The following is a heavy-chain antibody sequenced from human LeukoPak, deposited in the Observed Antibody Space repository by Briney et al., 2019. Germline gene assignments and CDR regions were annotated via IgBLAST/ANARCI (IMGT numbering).Heavy chain of an antibody. CDR3: ARSRYFDWPFYYYYMDV. Sequence: ASVKVSCKASGYTFTGYYMHWVRQAPGQGLEWMGWINPNSGGTNYAQKFQGRVTMTRDTSISPAYMELSRLRSDDTAVYYCARSRYFDWPFYYYYMDVWGKGTTVTVSS. CDR1: GYTFTGYY. CDR2: INPNSGGT. J-gene: IGHJ6*03. V-gene: IGHV1-2*02. D-gene: IGHD3-9*01.